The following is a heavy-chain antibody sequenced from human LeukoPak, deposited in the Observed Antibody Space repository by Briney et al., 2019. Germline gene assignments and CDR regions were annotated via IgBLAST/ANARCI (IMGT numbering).Heavy chain of an antibody. V-gene: IGHV4-34*01. D-gene: IGHD6-19*01. CDR1: GGSFSGYY. CDR2: INHSGST. Sequence: TSETLSLTCAVYGGSFSGYYWSWIRQPPGKWLEWIGEINHSGSTNYNPSLKSRVTISVDTSKNQFSLKLSSVTAADTAVYYCARVLAVAGIYYYYSYYMDVWGKGTTVTVSS. CDR3: ARVLAVAGIYYYYSYYMDV. J-gene: IGHJ6*03.